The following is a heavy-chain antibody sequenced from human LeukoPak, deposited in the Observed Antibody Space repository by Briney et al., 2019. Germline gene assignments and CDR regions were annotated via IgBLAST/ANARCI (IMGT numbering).Heavy chain of an antibody. CDR2: IKSDASEK. D-gene: IGHD6-13*01. J-gene: IGHJ4*02. Sequence: GGSLRLSCAASGFTFSNYWMAWLRQAPGKGLEWVALIKSDASEKYYVDSVKGRFTISRDNSKNTLLLQMNSLRAEDTALYYCAKAETPYSSKSLDFWGQGTLVTVSS. CDR1: GFTFSNYW. V-gene: IGHV3-7*04. CDR3: AKAETPYSSKSLDF.